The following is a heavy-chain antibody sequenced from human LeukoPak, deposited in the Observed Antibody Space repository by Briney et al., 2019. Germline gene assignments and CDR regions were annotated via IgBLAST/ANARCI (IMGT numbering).Heavy chain of an antibody. CDR1: GGSISSSNW. J-gene: IGHJ4*02. CDR2: IYHSGST. CDR3: ARDRSYCSGGSCSYYFDY. Sequence: PSGTQSLTCAVSGGSISSSNWWSWVRQPPGKGLEWIGEIYHSGSTYYNPSLKSRVTISVDTSKNQFSLKLSSVTAADTAVYYCARDRSYCSGGSCSYYFDYWGQGTLVTVSS. D-gene: IGHD2-15*01. V-gene: IGHV4-4*02.